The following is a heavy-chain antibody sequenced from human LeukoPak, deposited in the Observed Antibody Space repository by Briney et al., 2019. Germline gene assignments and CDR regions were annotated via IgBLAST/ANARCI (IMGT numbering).Heavy chain of an antibody. CDR2: IKQDGSEK. D-gene: IGHD3-10*01. V-gene: IGHV3-7*01. J-gene: IGHJ4*02. Sequence: GGSLRLSCAASGFTFSSYGMHWVRQAPGKGLEWVANIKQDGSEKYYVDSVKGRFTISRDNAKNSLYLQMNSLRAEDTAVYYCARCGDYYGSGSYYDYWGQGTLVTVSS. CDR1: GFTFSSYG. CDR3: ARCGDYYGSGSYYDY.